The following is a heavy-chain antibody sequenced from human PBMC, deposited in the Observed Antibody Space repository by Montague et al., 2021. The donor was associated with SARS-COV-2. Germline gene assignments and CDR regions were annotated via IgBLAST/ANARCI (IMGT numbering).Heavy chain of an antibody. CDR3: ARGVLSESSVGEDY. V-gene: IGHV3-74*01. Sequence: SRRLSCAASGFPFSSHWMYWVRQAPGKGLMWVSRIKSDGSRIYYADSVKGRFTISRDNAKNMLYLQMNNLKAEDTAVYYCARGVLSESSVGEDYWGQGTLVTVSS. CDR1: GFPFSSHW. J-gene: IGHJ4*02. D-gene: IGHD3-22*01. CDR2: IKSDGSRI.